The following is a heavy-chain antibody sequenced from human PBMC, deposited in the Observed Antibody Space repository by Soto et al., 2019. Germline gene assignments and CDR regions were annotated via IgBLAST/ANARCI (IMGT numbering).Heavy chain of an antibody. CDR2: LYGNSGGI. V-gene: IGHV3-23*01. CDR1: GFTFSNYA. Sequence: GGSLRLSCAASGFTFSNYAMTWVRQAPGKGLESVAGLYGNSGGIQYADSVRGRFTIFRDNSNNIVFLHMRSLRVEDTAVYFCAKDAVAGDGLWLMDHWGQGTLVTVSS. CDR3: AKDAVAGDGLWLMDH. D-gene: IGHD2-21*02. J-gene: IGHJ4*02.